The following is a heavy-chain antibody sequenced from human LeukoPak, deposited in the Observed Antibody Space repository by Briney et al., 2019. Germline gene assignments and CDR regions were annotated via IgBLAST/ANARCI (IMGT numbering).Heavy chain of an antibody. CDR1: GFTFSSFA. CDR2: VSGGGSST. J-gene: IGHJ4*02. CDR3: AKDLYTSRYACCFDY. V-gene: IGHV3-23*01. D-gene: IGHD6-13*01. Sequence: GGSLRLSCAASGFTFSSFAIHWVRQAPGKGLEWVSGVSGGGSSTYYADSVKGRFTISRDNSKNMLYLQMNSLRAEDTAVYYCAKDLYTSRYACCFDYWGQGTLVTVSS.